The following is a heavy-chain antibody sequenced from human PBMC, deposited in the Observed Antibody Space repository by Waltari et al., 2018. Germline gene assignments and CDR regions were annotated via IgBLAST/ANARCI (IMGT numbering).Heavy chain of an antibody. CDR2: LSYTGTT. J-gene: IGHJ5*02. V-gene: IGHV4-39*01. Sequence: WGGIRQAPGKGLGWSASLSYTGTTSYNPTLESRVTIYGDTSKNQFSLRLSSVTAADTAVYYCARHWKRNGYRFDPWGQGTLVTVSS. D-gene: IGHD5-12*01. CDR3: ARHWKRNGYRFDP.